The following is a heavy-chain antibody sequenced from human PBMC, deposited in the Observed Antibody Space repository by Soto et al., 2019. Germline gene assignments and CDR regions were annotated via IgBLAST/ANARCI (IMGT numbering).Heavy chain of an antibody. CDR2: ISSSSSYI. CDR1: GFTFSSYS. V-gene: IGHV3-21*01. Sequence: LRLSCAASGFTFSSYSMNWVRQAPGKGLEWVSSISSSSSYIYYADSVKGRFTISRDNAKNSLYLQMNSLRAEDTAVYYCAREKDTAMVCDYWGQGTLVTVSS. J-gene: IGHJ4*02. CDR3: AREKDTAMVCDY. D-gene: IGHD5-18*01.